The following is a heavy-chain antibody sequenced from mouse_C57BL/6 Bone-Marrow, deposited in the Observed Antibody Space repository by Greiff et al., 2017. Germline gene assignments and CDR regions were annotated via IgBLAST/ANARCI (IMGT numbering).Heavy chain of an antibody. V-gene: IGHV1-72*01. J-gene: IGHJ1*03. CDR3: ARITTVVGSYWYFDV. Sequence: QVHVKQPGAELVKPGASVKLSCKASGYTFTSYWMHWVKQRPGRGLEWIGRIDPNSGGTKYNEKFKSKATLTVDKPSSTAYMQLSSLTSEDSAVYYCARITTVVGSYWYFDVWGTGTTVTVSS. D-gene: IGHD1-1*01. CDR1: GYTFTSYW. CDR2: IDPNSGGT.